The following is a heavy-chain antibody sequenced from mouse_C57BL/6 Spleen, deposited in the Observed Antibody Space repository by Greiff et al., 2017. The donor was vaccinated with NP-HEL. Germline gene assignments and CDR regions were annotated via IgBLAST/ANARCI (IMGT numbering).Heavy chain of an antibody. J-gene: IGHJ3*01. CDR1: GYAFSSSW. CDR3: ARGGTH. Sequence: QVQLKESGPELVKPGASVKISCKASGYAFSSSWMNWVKQRPGKGLEWIGRIYPGDGDTNYNGKFKGKATLTADISSSTAYMQLSSLTSEDSAVYFCARGGTHWGQGTLVTVSA. CDR2: IYPGDGDT. D-gene: IGHD2-14*01. V-gene: IGHV1-82*01.